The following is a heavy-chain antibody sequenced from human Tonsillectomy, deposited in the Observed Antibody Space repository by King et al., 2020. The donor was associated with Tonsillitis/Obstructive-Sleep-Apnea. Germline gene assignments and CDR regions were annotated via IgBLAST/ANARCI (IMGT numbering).Heavy chain of an antibody. CDR1: GESFSGYY. CDR2: VNHGGST. V-gene: IGHV4-34*01. CDR3: ARGNIVVMVAATATLFDY. J-gene: IGHJ4*02. Sequence: VQLQQWGAGLLKPSETLYLTCAVYGESFSGYYWTWIRQPPGKGLEWIGEVNHGGSTNYNPSLKSRVTISVDTSKNQFSLKLSSVTAADTAVYYCARGNIVVMVAATATLFDYWGQGTLVAVSS. D-gene: IGHD2-15*01.